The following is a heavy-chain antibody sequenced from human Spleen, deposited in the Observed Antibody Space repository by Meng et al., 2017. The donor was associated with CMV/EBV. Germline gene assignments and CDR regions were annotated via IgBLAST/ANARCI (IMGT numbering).Heavy chain of an antibody. Sequence: GGSLRLSCAASGFTFSNAWMSWVRQAPGKGLEWVSLITWDSFSTYYADSVKGRFTISRDNNKNSLYLQMNSLRTEDTALYYCAKDLYELGPFDSWGQGTLVTVSS. V-gene: IGHV3-43*01. CDR3: AKDLYELGPFDS. CDR1: GFTFSNAW. J-gene: IGHJ4*02. CDR2: ITWDSFST. D-gene: IGHD7-27*01.